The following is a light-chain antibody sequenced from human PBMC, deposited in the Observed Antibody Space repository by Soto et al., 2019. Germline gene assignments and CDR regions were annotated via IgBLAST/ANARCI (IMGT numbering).Light chain of an antibody. CDR1: STDFVSYNR. V-gene: IGLV2-8*01. Sequence: QSALTQPPSVSGSPGQSVTISCTGTSTDFVSYNRVSWYQQPPGTAPKLMIYEVTKRPSGVPDRFSASKSGNTASLTVSGLQAEDEADYYCSSFVAGNNYWVFGGGTKLTVL. J-gene: IGLJ3*02. CDR3: SSFVAGNNYWV. CDR2: EVT.